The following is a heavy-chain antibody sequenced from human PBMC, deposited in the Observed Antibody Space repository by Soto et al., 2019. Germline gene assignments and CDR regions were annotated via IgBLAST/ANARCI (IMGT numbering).Heavy chain of an antibody. D-gene: IGHD5-18*01. CDR2: IYYSGST. V-gene: IGHV4-30-4*01. CDR3: ARSAMASYNWFDP. CDR1: GGSISSGDYY. J-gene: IGHJ5*02. Sequence: PSETLSLTCTVSGGSISSGDYYWSWIRQPPGKGLEWIGYIYYSGSTYYNPSLKSRVTISVDTSKNQFSLKLSSVTAADTAVYYCARSAMASYNWFDPWGQGTLVTVSS.